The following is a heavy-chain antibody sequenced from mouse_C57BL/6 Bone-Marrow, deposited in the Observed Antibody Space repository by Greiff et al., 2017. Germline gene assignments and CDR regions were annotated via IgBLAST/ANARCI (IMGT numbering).Heavy chain of an antibody. CDR2: IDPSDSYT. V-gene: IGHV1-59*01. D-gene: IGHD1-1*01. CDR3: AREEICDGSSWFAY. Sequence: QVQLQQPGAELVRPGTSVKLSCKASGYTFTSYWMHWVKQRPGQGLEWIGVIDPSDSYTNYNQKFKGKATLTVDTSSSTAYMQLSSLTSEDSAVYDCAREEICDGSSWFAYWGQGTLGT. J-gene: IGHJ3*01. CDR1: GYTFTSYW.